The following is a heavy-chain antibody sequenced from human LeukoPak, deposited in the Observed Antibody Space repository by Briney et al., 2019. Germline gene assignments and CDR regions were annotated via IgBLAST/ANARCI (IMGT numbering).Heavy chain of an antibody. CDR2: IIPILGIA. CDR1: GGTFSSYA. J-gene: IGHJ4*02. V-gene: IGHV1-69*04. Sequence: GASVKVSCKASGGTFSSYAISWVRQAPGQGLEWMGRIIPILGIANYAQKFQGRVTITADKSTSTAYMELSSLRSEDTAVYYCARAGGVTDYFDNWGQGTLVTVSS. D-gene: IGHD2-21*02. CDR3: ARAGGVTDYFDN.